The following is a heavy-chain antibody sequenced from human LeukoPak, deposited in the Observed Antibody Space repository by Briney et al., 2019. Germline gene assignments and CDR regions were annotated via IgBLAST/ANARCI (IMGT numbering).Heavy chain of an antibody. CDR2: IKEDGSEK. CDR1: GFTFSNYW. Sequence: GGSLRLSCEASGFTFSNYWMSWVRQAPGKGLEWLANIKEDGSEKYYADSVKGRFTISRDNAKNSLYLQMSYLRAEDSAVYYCARSRDETTSSSDLDSWGHGTLVTVSS. D-gene: IGHD6-6*01. V-gene: IGHV3-7*04. CDR3: ARSRDETTSSSDLDS. J-gene: IGHJ4*03.